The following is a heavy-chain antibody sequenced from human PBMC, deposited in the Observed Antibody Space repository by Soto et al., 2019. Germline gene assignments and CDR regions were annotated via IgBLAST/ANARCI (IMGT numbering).Heavy chain of an antibody. CDR3: AKDFTPDSRWDIDY. D-gene: IGHD1-26*01. CDR1: GFNFRGYT. V-gene: IGHV3-23*01. CDR2: IFGGGGRST. Sequence: EVQLLESGGDLVNPGGSLRLSCAASGFNFRGYTMSWVRQAPGKGLEWVASIFGGGGRSTFYSASVKGRFTIVRDDSQNKLFLQMNSLRGEDTAMYYCAKDFTPDSRWDIDYRGQGTLVTVSS. J-gene: IGHJ4*02.